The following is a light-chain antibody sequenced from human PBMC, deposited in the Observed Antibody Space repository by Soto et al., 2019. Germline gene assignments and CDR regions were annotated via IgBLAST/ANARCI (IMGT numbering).Light chain of an antibody. V-gene: IGKV4-1*01. CDR1: QSVLHSSNNKNY. Sequence: DIVMTQSPDSLAVSLGETATIDCKSSQSVLHSSNNKNYLAWFQQKSGQPPKLLIYWASTRESGVPDRFRLSGSETGFTLTISTLQTEYVSVYYCQQYSTTPQAFGQATKV. J-gene: IGKJ1*01. CDR2: WAS. CDR3: QQYSTTPQA.